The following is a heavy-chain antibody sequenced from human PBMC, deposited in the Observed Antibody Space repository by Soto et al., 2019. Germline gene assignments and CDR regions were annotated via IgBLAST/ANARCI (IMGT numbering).Heavy chain of an antibody. CDR1: GFTFDDYA. CDR3: AKDIFSSTGCRCVF. D-gene: IGHD6-25*01. J-gene: IGHJ2*01. V-gene: IGHV3-9*01. Sequence: EVQLVESGGGLVQPGRSLRLSCAASGFTFDDYAMHWVRQAPGKGLEWVSGISWNSGSIGYADSVKGRFTISRDNAKNSLDRQMNSLRAEYTALYYCAKDIFSSTGCRCVFWGRGTLVTVSS. CDR2: ISWNSGSI.